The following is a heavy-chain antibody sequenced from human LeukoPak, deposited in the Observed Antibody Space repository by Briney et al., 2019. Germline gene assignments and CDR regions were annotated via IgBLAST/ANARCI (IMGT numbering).Heavy chain of an antibody. Sequence: SETLSLTCTVSGCSISSHYWSWIRQPPGKGLEWIGYIYYSGSTNYNPSRKSRVTISVDTTKNQFSLKLSSVTAADTAVYYCARGRLGELSLGPFDYWGQGTLVTVSS. CDR2: IYYSGST. V-gene: IGHV4-59*11. CDR1: GCSISSHY. CDR3: ARGRLGELSLGPFDY. J-gene: IGHJ4*02. D-gene: IGHD3-16*02.